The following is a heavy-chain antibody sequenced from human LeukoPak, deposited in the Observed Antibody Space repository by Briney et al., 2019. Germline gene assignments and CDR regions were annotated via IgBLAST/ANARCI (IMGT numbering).Heavy chain of an antibody. D-gene: IGHD2-15*01. CDR2: IYTSGST. CDR3: ARDLYCSGGSCYSSVLRFDI. Sequence: PSETLSLTCTVSGGSISSGSYYWSWIRQPAGKGLEWIGRIYTSGSTNYNPSLKSRVTISVDTSKNQFSLKLSSVTAADTAVYYCARDLYCSGGSCYSSVLRFDIWGQGTMVTVSS. CDR1: GGSISSGSYY. V-gene: IGHV4-61*02. J-gene: IGHJ3*02.